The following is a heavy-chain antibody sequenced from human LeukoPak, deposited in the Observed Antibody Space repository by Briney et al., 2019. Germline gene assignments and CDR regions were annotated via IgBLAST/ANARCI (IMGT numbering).Heavy chain of an antibody. CDR2: INSDGSST. CDR1: GFTFSSYW. Sequence: GGSLRLSCAASGFTFSSYWMHWVRQAPGKGLVWVSRINSDGSSTSYADSVKGRFTISRDNAKNSLYLQMNSLRAEDTAVYYCARGYGDPNYYYMDVWGKGTTVTVSS. V-gene: IGHV3-74*01. D-gene: IGHD4-17*01. J-gene: IGHJ6*03. CDR3: ARGYGDPNYYYMDV.